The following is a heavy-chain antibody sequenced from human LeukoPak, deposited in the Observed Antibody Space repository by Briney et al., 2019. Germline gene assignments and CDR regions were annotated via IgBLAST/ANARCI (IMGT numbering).Heavy chain of an antibody. CDR2: INSDGSST. D-gene: IGHD3-16*02. CDR1: GFTFSSYW. CDR3: ASAEVIQYGMDV. Sequence: PGGSLRLSCAASGFTFSSYWMHWVRQAPGKGLVWVSRINSDGSSTSYADSVKGRFTISRDNAKNTLFLQMNTLRAEDTAVYYCASAEVIQYGMDVWGQGKTVTVSS. V-gene: IGHV3-74*01. J-gene: IGHJ6*02.